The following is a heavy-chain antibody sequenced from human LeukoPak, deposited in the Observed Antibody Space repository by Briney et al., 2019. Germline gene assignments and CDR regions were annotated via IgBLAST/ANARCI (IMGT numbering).Heavy chain of an antibody. Sequence: ASVKVSCKSSGYTFTTYYMHWVRQAPGQGLEWMGIINPSGGSTSYAQKFQGRVTVTRDMSTSTVYMELSSLRSEDTAVYYCASTVPRPLRRERRKYYYYMDVWGKGTTVTVSS. CDR3: ASTVPRPLRRERRKYYYYMDV. D-gene: IGHD4-17*01. V-gene: IGHV1-46*01. J-gene: IGHJ6*03. CDR2: INPSGGST. CDR1: GYTFTTYY.